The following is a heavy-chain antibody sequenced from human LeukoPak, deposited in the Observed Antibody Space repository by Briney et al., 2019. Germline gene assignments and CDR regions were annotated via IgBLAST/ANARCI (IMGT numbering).Heavy chain of an antibody. V-gene: IGHV3-53*01. D-gene: IGHD5-12*01. CDR2: IYSGGST. CDR1: GFTVSSNY. Sequence: GGSLRLSCAASGFTVSSNYMSWVRQAPGKGLEWVSVIYSGGSTYYADSVKGRFTISRDNSKDTLYLQMNSLRAEDTAVYYCARELGYSGYVGVGWGQGTLVTVSS. CDR3: ARELGYSGYVGVG. J-gene: IGHJ4*02.